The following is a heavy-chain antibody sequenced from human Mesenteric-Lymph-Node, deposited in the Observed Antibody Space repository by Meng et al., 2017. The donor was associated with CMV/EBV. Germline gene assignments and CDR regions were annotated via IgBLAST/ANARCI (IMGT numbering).Heavy chain of an antibody. CDR3: ARVGSGSYVWYFDL. CDR1: GYTFTSYA. V-gene: IGHV7-4-1*02. D-gene: IGHD3-10*01. J-gene: IGHJ2*01. CDR2: INTNTGNP. Sequence: ASGYTFTSYAMNWVRPAPGQGLEWMGWINTNTGNPTYAQGFTGRFVFSLDTSVSTAYLQISSLKAEDTAVYYCARVGSGSYVWYFDLWGRGTLVTVSS.